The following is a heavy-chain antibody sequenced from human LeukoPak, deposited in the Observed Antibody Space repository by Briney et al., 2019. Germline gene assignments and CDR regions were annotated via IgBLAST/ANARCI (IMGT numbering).Heavy chain of an antibody. J-gene: IGHJ4*02. Sequence: ETLSLTCTVSGGSVSSDSYYWSWIRQPPGKGLEWVSSISSSSSYIYYADSVKGRFTISRDNAKNSLYLRMNSLRAEDTAVYYCARRHDYSNYPDYGGQETLVTVPS. D-gene: IGHD4-11*01. CDR3: ARRHDYSNYPDY. CDR2: ISSSSSYI. CDR1: GGSVSSDSYY. V-gene: IGHV3-21*01.